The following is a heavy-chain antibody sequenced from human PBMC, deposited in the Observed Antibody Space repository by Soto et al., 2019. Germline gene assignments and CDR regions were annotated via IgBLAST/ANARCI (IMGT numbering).Heavy chain of an antibody. D-gene: IGHD1-1*01. V-gene: IGHV3-30*18. CDR1: GVTFSNYA. CDR3: AKDKGVFNWATSYFDY. CDR2: TSYDGNNE. J-gene: IGHJ4*02. Sequence: HPXGSLTLSCSASGVTFSNYAMHWVRQAPGKGLDWVALTSYDGNNEYYTDSVKGRFTISRDNSKNTLFLQMNSPRPEDTAVYYCAKDKGVFNWATSYFDYWGQGALVTVSS.